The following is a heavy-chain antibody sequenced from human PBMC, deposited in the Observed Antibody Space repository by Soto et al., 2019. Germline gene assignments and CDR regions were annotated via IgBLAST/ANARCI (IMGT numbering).Heavy chain of an antibody. Sequence: GGSLRLSCAASGFTFSSFWMDWVRQAPGKGLEWVANINPDGSEKHYVASVKGRFTISRDNAKNSLYLQMSSLTAEDSALYYCSRSLDSWGQGTRVTVSS. CDR3: SRSLDS. J-gene: IGHJ4*02. CDR1: GFTFSSFW. V-gene: IGHV3-7*01. CDR2: INPDGSEK.